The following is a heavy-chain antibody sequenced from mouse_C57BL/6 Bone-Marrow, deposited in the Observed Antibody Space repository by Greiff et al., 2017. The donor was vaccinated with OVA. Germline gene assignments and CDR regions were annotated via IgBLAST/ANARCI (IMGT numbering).Heavy chain of an antibody. V-gene: IGHV1-81*01. Sequence: VQLQQSGAELARPGASVKLSCKASGYTFTRYGISWVKQRTGQGLEWIGEIYPRSGNTYYNEKFQGQATLTADKSSSTAYMELRSLTSEDSAVYFCARRGLLLRDAMDYWGQGTSVTVSS. CDR3: ARRGLLLRDAMDY. D-gene: IGHD1-1*01. CDR2: IYPRSGNT. CDR1: GYTFTRYG. J-gene: IGHJ4*01.